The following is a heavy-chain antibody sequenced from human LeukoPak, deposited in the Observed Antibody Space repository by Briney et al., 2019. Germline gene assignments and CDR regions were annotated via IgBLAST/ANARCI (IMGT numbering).Heavy chain of an antibody. CDR2: IWYDGSNK. J-gene: IGHJ3*02. CDR1: GFTFSSYG. V-gene: IGHV3-33*06. D-gene: IGHD2-15*01. CDR3: AKDNGGGSWPDAFDI. Sequence: PGVSLRLSCAASGFTFSSYGMHWVRQAPGKGLEWVAVIWYDGSNKYYADSVKGRFTISRDNSKNTLYLQMNSLRAEDTAVYYCAKDNGGGSWPDAFDIWGQGTMVTVSS.